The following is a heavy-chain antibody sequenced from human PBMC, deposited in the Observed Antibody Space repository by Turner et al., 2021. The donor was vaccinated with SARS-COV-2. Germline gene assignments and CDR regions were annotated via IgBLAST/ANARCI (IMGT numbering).Heavy chain of an antibody. D-gene: IGHD6-6*01. CDR2: IYSGGSK. J-gene: IGHJ4*02. Sequence: EVQLVESGGNLAQPGGSLSLSCAVSGFTDSSNYMSWVRQAPGKGLEWVSVIYSGGSKYYADSVKGRFTISRDNSKNILYLQMNSLRAEDTAVYYCARVGIAARPDFDYWGQGTLVTVSS. V-gene: IGHV3-66*01. CDR3: ARVGIAARPDFDY. CDR1: GFTDSSNY.